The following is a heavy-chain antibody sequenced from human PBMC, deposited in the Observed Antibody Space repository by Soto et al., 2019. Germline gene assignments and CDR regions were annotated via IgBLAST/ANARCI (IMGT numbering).Heavy chain of an antibody. V-gene: IGHV4-34*01. J-gene: IGHJ4*02. CDR2: INHSGGT. CDR1: GGSISNSY. Sequence: PSETLSLTCTVSGGSISNSYWSWIRQPPGKGLEWIGEINHSGGTNYNPSLKSRVTISVDTSKNQFSLKLSSVTAADTAVYYCARGLRYFDWPDYWGQGTLVTVSS. CDR3: ARGLRYFDWPDY. D-gene: IGHD3-9*01.